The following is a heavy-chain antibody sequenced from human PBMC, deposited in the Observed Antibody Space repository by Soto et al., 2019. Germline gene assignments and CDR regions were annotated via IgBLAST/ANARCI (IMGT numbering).Heavy chain of an antibody. CDR2: IWYDGSNK. D-gene: IGHD2-8*01. Sequence: ESGGGVVQPGRSLRLSCAASGFTFSSYGMHWVRQAPGKGLEWVAVIWYDGSNKYYADSVKGRFTISRDNSKNTLYLQMNSLRAEDTAVYYCARQGYCTNGVCYSLFVYWCQGALVTVSS. V-gene: IGHV3-33*01. CDR1: GFTFSSYG. CDR3: ARQGYCTNGVCYSLFVY. J-gene: IGHJ4*02.